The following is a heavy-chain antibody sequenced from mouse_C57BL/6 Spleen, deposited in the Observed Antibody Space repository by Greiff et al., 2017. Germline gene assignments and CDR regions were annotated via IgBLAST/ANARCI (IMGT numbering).Heavy chain of an antibody. J-gene: IGHJ4*01. D-gene: IGHD1-1*01. Sequence: VQLQQSGPELVKPGASVKISCKASGYSFTGYYMHWVKQSHGNILDWIGYIYPYNGVSRYNQKFKGQATLTVDKSSSTAYMELRSLTSEDSAVYYCARPTTVVGGGAMDYWGQGTSVTVSS. V-gene: IGHV1-31*01. CDR3: ARPTTVVGGGAMDY. CDR2: IYPYNGVS. CDR1: GYSFTGYY.